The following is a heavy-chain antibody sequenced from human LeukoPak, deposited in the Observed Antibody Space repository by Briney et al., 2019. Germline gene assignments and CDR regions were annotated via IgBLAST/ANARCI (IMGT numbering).Heavy chain of an antibody. J-gene: IGHJ5*02. CDR1: GFTFSSYS. D-gene: IGHD6-6*01. CDR2: ISSSSSYI. Sequence: GGSLRLSCAASGFTFSSYSMNWVRQAPGKGLEWVSSISSSSSYIYYADSVKGRFTISRDNAKNSLYLQMNSLRAEDTAVYYCARDPSIAARTGYNWFDPWGQGTLVTVSS. CDR3: ARDPSIAARTGYNWFDP. V-gene: IGHV3-21*01.